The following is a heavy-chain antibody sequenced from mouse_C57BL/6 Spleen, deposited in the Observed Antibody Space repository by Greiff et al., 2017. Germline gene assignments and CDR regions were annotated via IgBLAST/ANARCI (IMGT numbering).Heavy chain of an antibody. CDR2: ISSGGDYI. CDR3: TRELGRVFAY. J-gene: IGHJ3*01. V-gene: IGHV5-9-1*02. Sequence: EVKVVESGEGLVKPGGSLKLSCAASGFTFSSYAMSWVRQTPEKRLEWVAYISSGGDYIYYADTVKGRFTISRDNARNTLYLQMSSLKSEDTAMYYCTRELGRVFAYWGQGTLVTVSA. D-gene: IGHD4-1*01. CDR1: GFTFSSYA.